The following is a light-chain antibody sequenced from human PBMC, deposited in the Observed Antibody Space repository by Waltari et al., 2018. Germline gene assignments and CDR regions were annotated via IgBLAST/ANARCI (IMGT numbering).Light chain of an antibody. V-gene: IGKV3-20*01. Sequence: GSQSVTSISLSWYQQKLGQPPRLVIYGTSSRATGTPDRFNGSGPGTDFPLTISRPEPEDVAVYSCQPNDVESINYGGG. J-gene: IGKJ4*01. CDR1: QSVTSIS. CDR3: QPNDVESIN. CDR2: GTS.